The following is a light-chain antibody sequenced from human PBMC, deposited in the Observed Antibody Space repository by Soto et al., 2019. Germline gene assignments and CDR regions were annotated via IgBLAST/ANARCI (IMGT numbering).Light chain of an antibody. J-gene: IGKJ4*01. V-gene: IGKV1-5*01. Sequence: DVQMTQSPSSLSASVGDRVTITCRASQSINNWLAWYQQKPGKAPKFLIYDASTLETGVPSRFSGSASGTEFTLTISGLQPEDVASYYCQQYDTYPRTFGGGTRVELK. CDR1: QSINNW. CDR2: DAS. CDR3: QQYDTYPRT.